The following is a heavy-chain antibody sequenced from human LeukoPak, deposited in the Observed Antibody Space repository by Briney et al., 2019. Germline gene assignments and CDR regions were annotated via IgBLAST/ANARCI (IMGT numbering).Heavy chain of an antibody. Sequence: PSETLSLTCAVYGGSFSGYYWSWIRQPPGKGLEWIGEINHSGSTNYNPSLKSRVTISVDTSKNQFSLKLSSVTAADTAVYYCARESPDYYDSSGYFIARNYYFDYWGRGTLVTVSS. CDR1: GGSFSGYY. V-gene: IGHV4-34*01. D-gene: IGHD3-22*01. CDR3: ARESPDYYDSSGYFIARNYYFDY. J-gene: IGHJ4*02. CDR2: INHSGST.